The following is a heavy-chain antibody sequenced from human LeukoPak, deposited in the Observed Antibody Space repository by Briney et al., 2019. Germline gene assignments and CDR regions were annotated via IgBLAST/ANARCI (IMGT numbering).Heavy chain of an antibody. V-gene: IGHV1-18*01. D-gene: IGHD2-2*01. CDR3: ARDGTSTDDY. Sequence: ASVKVSCKASGYTFSNFGISWVRQAPGQGLEWMGWISGSNDNPNYGQKFQGRLTVTTDSSTSTAYMELRNLRSDDTAVYYCARDGTSTDDYWGQGTLVTVFS. J-gene: IGHJ4*02. CDR2: ISGSNDNP. CDR1: GYTFSNFG.